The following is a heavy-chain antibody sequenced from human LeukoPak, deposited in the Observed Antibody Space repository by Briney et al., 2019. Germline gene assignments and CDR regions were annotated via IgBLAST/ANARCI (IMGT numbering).Heavy chain of an antibody. CDR2: IWYDGSNK. J-gene: IGHJ3*02. CDR1: GFTFSTYG. V-gene: IGHV3-33*06. Sequence: GGSLRLSCAASGFTFSTYGMHWVRQAPGKGLEWVAVIWYDGSNKYRADSVKGRFAISRDNSKNTLYLQMNSLRVEDTAVYYCAKGDSGSYGALDIWGQGTMVTVSS. CDR3: AKGDSGSYGALDI. D-gene: IGHD1-26*01.